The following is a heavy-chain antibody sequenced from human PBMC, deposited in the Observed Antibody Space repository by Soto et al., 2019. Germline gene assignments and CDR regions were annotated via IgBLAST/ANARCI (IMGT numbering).Heavy chain of an antibody. CDR3: ARHRGPMVRGAIRNWFDP. CDR2: IYYSGST. V-gene: IGHV4-39*01. D-gene: IGHD3-10*01. J-gene: IGHJ5*02. Sequence: AETLCLTCTVSVGSISIIIYDWGWIRQPPGKGLEWIGSIYYSGSTYYNPSLKSRVTISVDTSKNQFSLKLSSVTAADTAVYYCARHRGPMVRGAIRNWFDPWGQGTLVTVSS. CDR1: VGSISIIIYD.